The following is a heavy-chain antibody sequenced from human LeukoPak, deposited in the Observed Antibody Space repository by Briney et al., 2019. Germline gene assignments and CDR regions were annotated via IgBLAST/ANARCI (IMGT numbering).Heavy chain of an antibody. J-gene: IGHJ5*02. V-gene: IGHV3-21*01. Sequence: GGPLRPSCAASGFPFSSYSMNWPRKAPGKGLEWVSSISSSSSYIYYADSVKGRFTISRDNAKNSLYLQMNSLRAEDTAVYYCARDGPWGQGTLVTVSS. CDR2: ISSSSSYI. CDR3: ARDGP. CDR1: GFPFSSYS.